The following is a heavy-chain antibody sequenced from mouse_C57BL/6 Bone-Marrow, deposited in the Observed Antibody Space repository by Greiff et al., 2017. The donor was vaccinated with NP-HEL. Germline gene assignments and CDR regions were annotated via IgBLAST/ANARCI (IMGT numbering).Heavy chain of an antibody. CDR2: INPNNGGT. D-gene: IGHD2-5*01. Sequence: VQLKESGPELVKPGASVKMSCKASGYTFTDYNMHWVKQSHGKSLEWIGYINPNNGGTSYNQKFKGKATLTVNKSSSTAYMELRSLTSEDSAVYYCARRGPYYSNYVLDYWGQGTTLTVSS. V-gene: IGHV1-22*01. CDR1: GYTFTDYN. J-gene: IGHJ2*01. CDR3: ARRGPYYSNYVLDY.